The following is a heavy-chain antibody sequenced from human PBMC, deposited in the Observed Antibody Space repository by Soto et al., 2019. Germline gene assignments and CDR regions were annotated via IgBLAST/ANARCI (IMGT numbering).Heavy chain of an antibody. V-gene: IGHV3-23*01. CDR1: GFTFSSYA. D-gene: IGHD5-12*01. Sequence: GGSLRLSCAASGFTFSSYAMSWVRQAPGKGLEWASAISGSGGSTYYADSVKGRFTISRDNSKNTLYLQMNSLRAEDTAVYYCAKDPPRRDGYNVGYWGQGTLVTVSS. J-gene: IGHJ4*02. CDR3: AKDPPRRDGYNVGY. CDR2: ISGSGGST.